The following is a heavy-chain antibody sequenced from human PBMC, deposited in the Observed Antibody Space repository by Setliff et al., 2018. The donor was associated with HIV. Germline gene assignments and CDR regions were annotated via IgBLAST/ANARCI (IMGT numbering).Heavy chain of an antibody. D-gene: IGHD5-12*01. CDR2: INPMFGTA. CDR1: GGTFRSFG. J-gene: IGHJ4*02. Sequence: GASVKVSCKASGGTFRSFGISWVRQAPGKGLEWVGGINPMFGTANYAQKYLGRVTIRADESTITAHLELSSRTYEDTAVFYCVRDGASGYLSNWGQGTPVTVSS. V-gene: IGHV1-69*13. CDR3: VRDGASGYLSN.